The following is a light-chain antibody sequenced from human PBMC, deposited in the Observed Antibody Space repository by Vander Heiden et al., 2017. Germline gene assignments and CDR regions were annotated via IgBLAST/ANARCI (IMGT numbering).Light chain of an antibody. Sequence: NHLTPSPSSLSASVGDRVTITCRASQGISSYLAWYQQKPGKAPKLLIYAASTLQSGVPSRFSGSGSGTDFTLTISSLQPEDFATYYCQQLNSYPLFTFGPGTKVDIK. J-gene: IGKJ3*01. CDR2: AAS. CDR1: QGISSY. CDR3: QQLNSYPLFT. V-gene: IGKV1-9*01.